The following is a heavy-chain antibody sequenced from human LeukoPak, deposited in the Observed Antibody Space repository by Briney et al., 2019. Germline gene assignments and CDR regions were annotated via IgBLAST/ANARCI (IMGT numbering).Heavy chain of an antibody. V-gene: IGHV4-61*02. Sequence: SETLSLTCTVSGGSICSDNYYWSWIWQPAGKGLEWIGRISTSGSTSYNPSLEGRLTISLDTSKNQFSLKLSSVTAADTAVYYCARSPPYIANYKYFFDYWGQGMLVTVSS. D-gene: IGHD2-15*01. CDR2: ISTSGST. CDR1: GGSICSDNYY. J-gene: IGHJ4*02. CDR3: ARSPPYIANYKYFFDY.